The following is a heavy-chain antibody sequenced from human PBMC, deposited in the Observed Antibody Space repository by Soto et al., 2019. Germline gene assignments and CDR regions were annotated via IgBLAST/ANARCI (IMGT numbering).Heavy chain of an antibody. D-gene: IGHD6-19*01. CDR3: ARGAVAGHYFDY. J-gene: IGHJ4*02. Sequence: VQLVESGGGVVQPGRSLRLSCAGSGFTFSSYGMHWVRQAPGKGLEWVSSISSSSSYIYYADSVKGRFTISRDNAKNSLYLQMNSLRAEDTAVYYCARGAVAGHYFDYWGQGTLVTVSS. CDR1: GFTFSSYG. V-gene: IGHV3-21*01. CDR2: ISSSSSYI.